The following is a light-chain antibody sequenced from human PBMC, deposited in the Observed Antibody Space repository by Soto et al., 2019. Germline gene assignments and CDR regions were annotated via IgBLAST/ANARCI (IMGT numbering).Light chain of an antibody. V-gene: IGLV2-23*01. CDR3: CSYAGSSTYV. CDR1: SSDVGTYNL. J-gene: IGLJ1*01. CDR2: EGS. Sequence: QSVLTQPASVSGSPGQSITISCTGTSSDVGTYNLVSWYQQHPGKAPKLMIYEGSKRPSGVSNRSSGSKSGNTASLTFFGLQAEDEADYYCCSYAGSSTYVFGTGTKVTVL.